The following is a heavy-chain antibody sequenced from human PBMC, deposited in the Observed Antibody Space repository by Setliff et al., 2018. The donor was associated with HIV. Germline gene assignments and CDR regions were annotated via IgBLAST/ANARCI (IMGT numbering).Heavy chain of an antibody. CDR3: ARFEVTPVTTRDS. Sequence: SETLSLTCAFYGESSNDYYWNWIRQPPGKGLEWIGEIHHTGHINNHPSFKSRVTISLDKSTNQFSLKMKSVAAADSAVYYCARFEVTPVTTRDSWGQGTLVTVSS. CDR2: IHHTGHI. J-gene: IGHJ4*02. CDR1: GESSNDYY. D-gene: IGHD4-17*01. V-gene: IGHV4-34*01.